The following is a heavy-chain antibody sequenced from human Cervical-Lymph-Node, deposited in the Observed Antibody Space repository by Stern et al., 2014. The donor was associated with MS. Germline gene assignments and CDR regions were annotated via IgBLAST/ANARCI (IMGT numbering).Heavy chain of an antibody. CDR2: IYHSGRA. V-gene: IGHV4-38-2*02. Sequence: QVQLVESGPGLVKPSETLSLTCTVSNYSISSGFYWGWIRQPPGKGLEWIALIYHSGRAFYNASLQSRFTVSVDTSRNQLSLELKSVTAADTAVYYCARGYYFDYWGPGTLVTVSS. J-gene: IGHJ4*01. CDR1: NYSISSGFY. CDR3: ARGYYFDY.